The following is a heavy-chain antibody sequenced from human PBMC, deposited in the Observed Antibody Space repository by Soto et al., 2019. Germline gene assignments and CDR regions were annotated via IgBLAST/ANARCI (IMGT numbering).Heavy chain of an antibody. CDR2: ISAHNGNT. Sequence: QVHLVQSGAEVKKPGASVKVSCKASGYTFTSYGITWVRQAPGQGLEWMGWISAHNGNTDYAQKLQGRVIVTRDTSTRTAYLELSSLISDDTAVYSCARGRYGDYWGQGALVTVSS. V-gene: IGHV1-18*01. J-gene: IGHJ4*02. D-gene: IGHD1-1*01. CDR1: GYTFTSYG. CDR3: ARGRYGDY.